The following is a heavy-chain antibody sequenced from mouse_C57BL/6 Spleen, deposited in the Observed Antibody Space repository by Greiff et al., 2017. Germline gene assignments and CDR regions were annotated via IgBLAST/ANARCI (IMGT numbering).Heavy chain of an antibody. J-gene: IGHJ4*01. Sequence: KLVESGGGLVQPGGSLKLSCAASGFTFSDYYMYWVRQTPEKRLEWVAYISNGGGSTYYPDTVKGRFTISRDNAKNTRYMQMSRLTSEDTAMYYCASQGNDGYYYYAMDYWGQGTSVTVSS. V-gene: IGHV5-12*01. CDR1: GFTFSDYY. CDR3: ASQGNDGYYYYAMDY. CDR2: ISNGGGST. D-gene: IGHD2-3*01.